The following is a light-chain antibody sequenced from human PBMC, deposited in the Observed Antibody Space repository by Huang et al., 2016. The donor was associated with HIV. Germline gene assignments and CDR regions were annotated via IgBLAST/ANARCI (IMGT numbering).Light chain of an antibody. V-gene: IGKV1-39*01. CDR1: QSITNH. J-gene: IGKJ4*01. CDR3: QQSFRTPLT. CDR2: AAS. Sequence: DIQMTQSPSSLSASVGDRVTVTCRASQSITNHLNWYQNKPGQVPKLLIYAASSLQSGVPSRFSGSGSGTDFTLTIMSLQPEDFATYYCQQSFRTPLTFGGGTKVEIK.